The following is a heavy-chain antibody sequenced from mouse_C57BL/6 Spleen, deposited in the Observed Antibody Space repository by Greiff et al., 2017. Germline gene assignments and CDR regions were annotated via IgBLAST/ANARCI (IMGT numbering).Heavy chain of an antibody. CDR1: GYTFTSYW. CDR2: IDPSDSYT. V-gene: IGHV1-50*01. J-gene: IGHJ2*01. D-gene: IGHD1-1*01. Sequence: VQLQQPGAELVKPGASVKLSCKASGYTFTSYWMQWVKQRPGQGLEWIGEIDPSDSYTNYNQKFKGKATLTVDTSSSTAYMQLSSLTSEDSAVYYCARGYGSSWRYFDYWGQGTTLTVSS. CDR3: ARGYGSSWRYFDY.